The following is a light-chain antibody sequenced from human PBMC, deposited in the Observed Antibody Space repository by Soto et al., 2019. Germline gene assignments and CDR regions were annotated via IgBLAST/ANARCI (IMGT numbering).Light chain of an antibody. CDR2: GAS. J-gene: IGKJ1*01. CDR1: QSFSSTF. Sequence: PGDRATLSCRASQSFSSTFFAWYQQKPGQAPRLLIYGASSRATGIPDRFSGSGSGTDFTLTISRLEPEDFAVYYCQQYASSGTFAKGPKVEI. CDR3: QQYASSGT. V-gene: IGKV3-20*01.